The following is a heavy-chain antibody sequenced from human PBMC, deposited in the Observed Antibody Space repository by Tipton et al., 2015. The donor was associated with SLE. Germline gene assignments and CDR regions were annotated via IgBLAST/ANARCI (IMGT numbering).Heavy chain of an antibody. CDR1: GGSISSSSYY. Sequence: TLSLTCTVSGGSISSSSYYWGWIRQPPGKGLEWIGYIYYTGTTYYNPSVESRVTISLDTSKNQFSLQLNSVTAADTAVYYCARSVARYFNSWGQGTLVTVSS. J-gene: IGHJ4*02. CDR3: ARSVARYFNS. CDR2: IYYTGTT. V-gene: IGHV4-31*03. D-gene: IGHD6-19*01.